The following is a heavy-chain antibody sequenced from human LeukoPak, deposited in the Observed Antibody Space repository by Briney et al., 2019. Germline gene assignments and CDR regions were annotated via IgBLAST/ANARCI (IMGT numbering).Heavy chain of an antibody. J-gene: IGHJ4*02. D-gene: IGHD3-10*01. Sequence: ASVKVSCKASGYTFTSYGISWVRQAPGQGLEWMGWISAYNGNTNYAQKLQGRVTMTTDTSATTAYMELRNLRSDDTAVYYCARERVARGENFDYWGQGTLDTVSS. CDR1: GYTFTSYG. V-gene: IGHV1-18*01. CDR3: ARERVARGENFDY. CDR2: ISAYNGNT.